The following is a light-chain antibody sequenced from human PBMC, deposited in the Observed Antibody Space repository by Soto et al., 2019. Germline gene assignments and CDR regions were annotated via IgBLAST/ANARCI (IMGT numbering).Light chain of an antibody. V-gene: IGKV3-20*01. CDR2: ATS. Sequence: EIVLTQSPGTLSLSPGDRATLSCRASQSVSSAYLAWYQQKPGQAPSLLIYATSSRATGIPDRFSGSGSVTDFTLPIIRLEPDDFAVYYCQQYGRSLSFGGGTKVEIK. CDR3: QQYGRSLS. J-gene: IGKJ4*01. CDR1: QSVSSAY.